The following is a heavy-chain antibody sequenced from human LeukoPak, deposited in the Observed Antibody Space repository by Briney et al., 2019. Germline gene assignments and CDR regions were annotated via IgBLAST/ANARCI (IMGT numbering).Heavy chain of an antibody. J-gene: IGHJ6*02. CDR3: ARDHRVYDILTGYSSPLDYYYYGMDV. CDR2: IYTSGST. D-gene: IGHD3-9*01. V-gene: IGHV4-4*07. Sequence: SETLSLTCTVSGGSISSYYWSWIRQAAGKGLEWIGRIYTSGSTNYNPSLKSRVTMSVDTSKNQFSLKLSSVTAADTAVYYCARDHRVYDILTGYSSPLDYYYYGMDVWGQGTTVTVSS. CDR1: GGSISSYY.